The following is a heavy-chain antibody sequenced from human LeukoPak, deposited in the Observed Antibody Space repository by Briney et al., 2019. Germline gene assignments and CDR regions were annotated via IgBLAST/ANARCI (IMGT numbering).Heavy chain of an antibody. J-gene: IGHJ4*02. CDR1: GFTFSDYY. CDR2: ISSSGSTI. CDR3: ATEGYCSGGSCYLAFDY. Sequence: GGSLRLSCAASGFTFSDYYMSWIRQAPGKGLEWVSYISSSGSTIYYADSVKGRFTISGDNAKNSLYLQMNSLRAEDTAVYYCATEGYCSGGSCYLAFDYWGQGTLVTVSS. V-gene: IGHV3-11*01. D-gene: IGHD2-15*01.